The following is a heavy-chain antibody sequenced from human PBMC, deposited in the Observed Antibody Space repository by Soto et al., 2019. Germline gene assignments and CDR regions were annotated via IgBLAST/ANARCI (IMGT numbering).Heavy chain of an antibody. CDR1: GFTFSSYG. CDR2: IWYDGRNK. V-gene: IGHV3-33*01. J-gene: IGHJ4*01. Sequence: QVQLVESGGGVVQPGRCLRLSCAASGFTFSSYGRHWVRQAPGKGLEWVAVIWYDGRNKYYADSVKGRFTISRDNSKNTLCLQMNSLRSEVTSVYSWARLQQLVPFAFWGQGTLVNVS. CDR3: ARLQQLVPFAF. D-gene: IGHD6-13*01.